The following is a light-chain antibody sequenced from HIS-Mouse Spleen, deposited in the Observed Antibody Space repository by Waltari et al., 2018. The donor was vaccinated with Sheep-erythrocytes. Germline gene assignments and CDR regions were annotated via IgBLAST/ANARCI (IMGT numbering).Light chain of an antibody. J-gene: IGLJ1*01. CDR3: CSYAGSYNHV. CDR2: DVS. CDR1: RSAVGGYHY. V-gene: IGLV2-11*01. Sequence: QSALTQPRSVSGSPGQSVTIPCTGTRSAVGGYHYVSWYQQHPGKAPKLMIYDVSKRPSGVPDRFSGSKSGNTASLTISGLQAEDEADYYCCSYAGSYNHVFATGTKVTVL.